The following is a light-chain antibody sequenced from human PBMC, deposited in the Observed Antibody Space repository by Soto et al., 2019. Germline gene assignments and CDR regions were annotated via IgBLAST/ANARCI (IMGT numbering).Light chain of an antibody. CDR1: QSVSKSN. Sequence: EIVLTQSPGTLSLSPGERATLSCRASQSVSKSNLAWYQQKPGQAPRLLIYAASSRATGIPDRFSGSGSGSDFTLTISRLEPEDFAVYYCQQYGSSPLTFGGGTKVEIK. CDR3: QQYGSSPLT. J-gene: IGKJ4*01. V-gene: IGKV3-20*01. CDR2: AAS.